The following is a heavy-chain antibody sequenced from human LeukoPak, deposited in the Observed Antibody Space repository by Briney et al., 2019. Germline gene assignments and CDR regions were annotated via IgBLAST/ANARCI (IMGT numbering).Heavy chain of an antibody. CDR1: GLPFSHYD. CDR2: ISSGGYTI. CDR3: TRNSGWYGVS. D-gene: IGHD6-19*01. J-gene: IGHJ4*02. V-gene: IGHV3-48*03. Sequence: GGSLRLSCAVSGLPFSHYDMNWVRQAPGKGLELVSSISSGGYTIKYHDSVRGRFITSRTNANNSLYLQINSLRADDTAVNYCTRNSGWYGVSWGQGTLVSVSS.